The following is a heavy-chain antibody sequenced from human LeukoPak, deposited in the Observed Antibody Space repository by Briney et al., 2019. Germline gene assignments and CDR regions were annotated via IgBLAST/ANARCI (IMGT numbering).Heavy chain of an antibody. Sequence: PGGSLRLSCAASGFTFSSYAMHWVRQAPGKGLEWVAVISYDGSNKYYADSVKGRFTISRDNSKNTLYLQMNSLRAEDTAVYYCAREGCSGGSCYSRGGVWFDPWGQGTLVTVSS. V-gene: IGHV3-30*04. J-gene: IGHJ5*02. CDR3: AREGCSGGSCYSRGGVWFDP. CDR1: GFTFSSYA. CDR2: ISYDGSNK. D-gene: IGHD2-15*01.